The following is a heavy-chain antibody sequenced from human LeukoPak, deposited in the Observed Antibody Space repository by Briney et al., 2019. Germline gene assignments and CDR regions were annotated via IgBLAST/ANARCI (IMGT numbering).Heavy chain of an antibody. Sequence: PGGSLRLSCATSGFTFNNNAMSWDRQAPGKGLEWVSAINGGGDATEYADSVKGRFTISRDNSKNTLYLQMNSLRPDDTAVYYCARCTASCYANAFDVWGQGTLLTVSS. D-gene: IGHD2-2*01. CDR2: INGGGDAT. CDR1: GFTFNNNA. J-gene: IGHJ3*01. CDR3: ARCTASCYANAFDV. V-gene: IGHV3-23*01.